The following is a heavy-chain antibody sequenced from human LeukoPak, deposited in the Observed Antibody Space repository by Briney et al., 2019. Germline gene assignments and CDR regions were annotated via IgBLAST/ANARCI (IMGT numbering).Heavy chain of an antibody. Sequence: GGSLRLSCAASGFTFSSYGMHWVRQAPGKGLEWVAVISYDGSNKYYADSVKGRFTISRDNSKNTLHLQMNSLRAEDTAVYYCAKNRDDWLLNYFDYWGQGTLVTVSS. V-gene: IGHV3-30*18. D-gene: IGHD3-9*01. CDR1: GFTFSSYG. J-gene: IGHJ4*02. CDR2: ISYDGSNK. CDR3: AKNRDDWLLNYFDY.